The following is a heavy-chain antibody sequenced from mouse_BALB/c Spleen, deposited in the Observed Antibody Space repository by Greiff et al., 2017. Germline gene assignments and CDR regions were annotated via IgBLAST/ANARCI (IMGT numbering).Heavy chain of an antibody. CDR3: ATRPSPSEAMDY. D-gene: IGHD6-1*01. J-gene: IGHJ4*01. V-gene: IGHV3-2*02. CDR2: ISYSGST. Sequence: VQLKESGPGLVKPSQSLSLTCTASGYSFTSDYAWYWIRQFPGNKLEWMGYISYSGSTSYNPSLKSRISITRDTSKNQFFLQLNSVTTEDTATYYCATRPSPSEAMDYWGQGTSVTVSS. CDR1: GYSFTSDYA.